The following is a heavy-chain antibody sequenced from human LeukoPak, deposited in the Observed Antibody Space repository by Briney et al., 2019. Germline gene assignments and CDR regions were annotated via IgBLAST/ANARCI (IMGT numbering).Heavy chain of an antibody. V-gene: IGHV3-23*01. J-gene: IGHJ4*02. CDR3: ARDYYATGSHDY. Sequence: GGSLRLSCAASGFTFSSYAMSWVRQAPGKGLEWVSAISGSGGSTYYADSVKGRFTISRDNSKNTLYLQMNSLRAEDTALYYCARDYYATGSHDYWGQGTLVTVSS. CDR1: GFTFSSYA. D-gene: IGHD3-10*01. CDR2: ISGSGGST.